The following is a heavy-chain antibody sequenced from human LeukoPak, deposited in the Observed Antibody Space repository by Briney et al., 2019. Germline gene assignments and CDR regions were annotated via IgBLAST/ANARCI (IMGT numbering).Heavy chain of an antibody. V-gene: IGHV4-30-2*01. CDR3: ARHTSMVRGVMKYYFDY. CDR1: GGSISSGGYS. CDR2: IYHSGST. Sequence: SETLSLTCAVSGGSISSGGYSWSWIRQPPGKGLEWIGYIYHSGSTYYNPSLKSRVTISVDRSKNQFSLKLNSVTAADTAVYYCARHTSMVRGVMKYYFDYWGQGTLATVSS. J-gene: IGHJ4*02. D-gene: IGHD3-10*01.